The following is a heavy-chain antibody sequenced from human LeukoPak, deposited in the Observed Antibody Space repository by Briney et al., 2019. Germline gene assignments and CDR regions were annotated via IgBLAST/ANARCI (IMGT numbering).Heavy chain of an antibody. V-gene: IGHV3-15*07. Sequence: SGGSLRLSSAVSGFPFSDAWMNWVRQVPGRGLEWVGLIKSKTNGGTTDYTTPVKGRFTISRDDSKNTLYLQMNSLKIEDTAVYYCVRELSGSFDYWGQGTLVTVSS. CDR1: GFPFSDAW. CDR3: VRELSGSFDY. CDR2: IKSKTNGGTT. D-gene: IGHD3-10*01. J-gene: IGHJ4*02.